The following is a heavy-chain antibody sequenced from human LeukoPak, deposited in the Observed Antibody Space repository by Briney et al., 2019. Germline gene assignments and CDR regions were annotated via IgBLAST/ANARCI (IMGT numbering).Heavy chain of an antibody. D-gene: IGHD3-22*01. V-gene: IGHV4-4*07. CDR3: ARDREYYYDSSGPVFDP. CDR1: GGSISTYY. Sequence: PSETLSLTCTVSGGSISTYYWNWIRQPAGKGLEWIGRIYTSGSTNYNPSLKSRVTMSVDTSKNQFSLKLSSVTAADTAVYYCARDREYYYDSSGPVFDPWGQGTLVTVSS. J-gene: IGHJ5*02. CDR2: IYTSGST.